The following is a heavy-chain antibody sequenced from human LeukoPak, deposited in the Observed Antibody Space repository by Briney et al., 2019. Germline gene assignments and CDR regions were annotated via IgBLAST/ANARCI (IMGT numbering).Heavy chain of an antibody. D-gene: IGHD4-23*01. J-gene: IGHJ6*03. CDR1: GYTFTSYG. V-gene: IGHV1-18*01. Sequence: ASVKVSCKASGYTFTSYGISWVRQAPGQGLEWMGWISAYNGNTNYAQKLQGRVAMTTDTSTSTAYMELSRLRSDDTAVYYCARSDGGNSRYYYYMDVWGKGTTVTVSS. CDR2: ISAYNGNT. CDR3: ARSDGGNSRYYYYMDV.